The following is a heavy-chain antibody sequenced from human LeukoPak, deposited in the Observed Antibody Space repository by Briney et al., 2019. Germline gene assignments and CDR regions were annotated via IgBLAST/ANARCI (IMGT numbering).Heavy chain of an antibody. Sequence: GGSLRLSCAASGFTFSNAWMSWVRQAPGKGLGWVGRIKSKTDGGTTDYAAPVKGRFTISRDDSKNTLYLQMNSLKTEDTAVYYCTTERITMVRGVNWFDPWGQGTLVTVSS. D-gene: IGHD3-10*01. V-gene: IGHV3-15*01. J-gene: IGHJ5*02. CDR2: IKSKTDGGTT. CDR1: GFTFSNAW. CDR3: TTERITMVRGVNWFDP.